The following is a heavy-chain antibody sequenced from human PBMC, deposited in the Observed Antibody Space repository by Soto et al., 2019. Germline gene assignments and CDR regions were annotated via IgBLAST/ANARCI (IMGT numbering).Heavy chain of an antibody. CDR3: TRVGGSVSGMDV. D-gene: IGHD2-15*01. CDR2: IDNAGSSA. Sequence: EVQLVESGGGLVQPGGSLRLSCAASGFTFSIYWMHWVRQAPGKGPVWVSRIDNAGSSARYADSVKGRFTISRDNAKNTVYLQMNSLRADDTAVYYCTRVGGSVSGMDVWCQGTTVTVSS. CDR1: GFTFSIYW. J-gene: IGHJ6*02. V-gene: IGHV3-74*01.